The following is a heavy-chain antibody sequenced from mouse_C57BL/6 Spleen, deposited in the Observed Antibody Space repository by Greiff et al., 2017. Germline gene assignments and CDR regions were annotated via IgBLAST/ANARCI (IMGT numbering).Heavy chain of an antibody. Sequence: EVQLVESGPGMVKPSQSLSLTCTVTGYSITSGYDWHWIRHFPGNKLEWMGYISYSGSTNYNASLKSRISITHDTSKNPFFLKLNSVTTEDTATYYCARERYYAMDYWGQGTSVTVSS. J-gene: IGHJ4*01. CDR2: ISYSGST. V-gene: IGHV3-1*01. CDR3: ARERYYAMDY. CDR1: GYSITSGYD.